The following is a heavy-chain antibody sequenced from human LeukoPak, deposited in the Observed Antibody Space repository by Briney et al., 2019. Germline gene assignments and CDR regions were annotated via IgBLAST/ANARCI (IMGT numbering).Heavy chain of an antibody. D-gene: IGHD3-22*01. J-gene: IGHJ6*02. CDR3: ARVRSSGYYLEPYGMDV. V-gene: IGHV3-33*01. Sequence: GGSLRLSCAASGFTFSSYGMHWVRQAPGKGLEWVAVIWYDGSNKYHADSVKGRFTISRDNSKNTLYLQMNSLRAEDTALYYCARVRSSGYYLEPYGMDVWGQGTTVTVSS. CDR1: GFTFSSYG. CDR2: IWYDGSNK.